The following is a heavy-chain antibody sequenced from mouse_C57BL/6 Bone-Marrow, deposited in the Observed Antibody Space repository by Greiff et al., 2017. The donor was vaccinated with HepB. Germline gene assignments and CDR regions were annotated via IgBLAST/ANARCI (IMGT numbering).Heavy chain of an antibody. J-gene: IGHJ3*01. V-gene: IGHV7-1*01. CDR1: GFTFSDFY. D-gene: IGHD1-1*01. CDR2: SRNKANDYTT. CDR3: ARDLYYYGSTLEAY. Sequence: EVKLVDSGGGLVQSGRSLRLSCATSGFTFSDFYMEWVRQAPGKGLEWIAASRNKANDYTTEYSASVKGRFIVSRDTSQSILYLQMNALRAEDTAIYYCARDLYYYGSTLEAYWGQGTLVTVSA.